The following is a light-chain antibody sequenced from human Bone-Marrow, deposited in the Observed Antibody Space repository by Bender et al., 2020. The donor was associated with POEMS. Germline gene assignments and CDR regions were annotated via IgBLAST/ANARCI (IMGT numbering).Light chain of an antibody. CDR1: SSDVGAYNY. V-gene: IGLV2-14*03. Sequence: QSALTQPASVSGSPGQSIAISCTGTSSDVGAYNYVPWYQQHPGKAPNLMLFEVSNRPSGVSNRFSGSKSGDTASLTIAGLQAEDEADYYCSSYTTTSTPVCGGGTKVTVL. J-gene: IGLJ2*01. CDR2: EVS. CDR3: SSYTTTSTPV.